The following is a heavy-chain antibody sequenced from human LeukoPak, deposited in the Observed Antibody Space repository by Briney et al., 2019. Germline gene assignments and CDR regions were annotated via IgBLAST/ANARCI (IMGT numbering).Heavy chain of an antibody. Sequence: SETLSLTCAVYGGSFSGYYWSWIRQPPGKGLEWIGEINHSGSTNYNPSLKSRVTISVDTSKNQFSLKLSSVTAADTAVYYCARLPHYDFWSGYYSGSWFDPWGQRTLVTVSS. D-gene: IGHD3-3*01. J-gene: IGHJ5*02. CDR3: ARLPHYDFWSGYYSGSWFDP. V-gene: IGHV4-34*01. CDR2: INHSGST. CDR1: GGSFSGYY.